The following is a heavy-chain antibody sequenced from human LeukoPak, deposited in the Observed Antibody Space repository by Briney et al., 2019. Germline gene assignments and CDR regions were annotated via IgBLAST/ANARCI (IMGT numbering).Heavy chain of an antibody. CDR2: IYHSGST. V-gene: IGHV4-30-2*01. CDR3: AREVGRTRILVPFDL. Sequence: PSQTLSLTCSVSRGSISSGGYYWSWIRQPPGKGLEWIGYIYHSGSTYYNPSLKSRVTMSVDTSKNQFSLKLSSVTAADTAVYFCAREVGRTRILVPFDLWGRGTLVTVSP. CDR1: RGSISSGGYY. J-gene: IGHJ2*01. D-gene: IGHD1-26*01.